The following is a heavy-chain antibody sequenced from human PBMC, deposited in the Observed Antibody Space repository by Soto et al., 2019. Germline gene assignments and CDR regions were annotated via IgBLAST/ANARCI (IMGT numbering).Heavy chain of an antibody. CDR1: GFTFSSYS. CDR3: ASFRQTVVVAATYEGTGNNYYDYYMDV. Sequence: EVQLVESGGGLVQPGGSLRLSCAASGFTFSSYSMNWVRQAPGKGLEGVSYISSSSSTIYYADSVKGRFTISRDNAKNSLYLQMNSLRAEDTAVYYCASFRQTVVVAATYEGTGNNYYDYYMDVWGKGTTVTVSS. J-gene: IGHJ6*03. CDR2: ISSSSSTI. V-gene: IGHV3-48*01. D-gene: IGHD2-15*01.